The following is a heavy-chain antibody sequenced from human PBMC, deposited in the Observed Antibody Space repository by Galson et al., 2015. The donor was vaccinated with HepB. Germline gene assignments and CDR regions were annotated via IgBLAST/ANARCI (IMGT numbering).Heavy chain of an antibody. V-gene: IGHV3-53*01. CDR1: GFTFSDFH. Sequence: SLRLSCAASGFTFSDFHMSWVRQAPGKGLEWVSSIFNGDNTEFADSVKGRFSISRDNFKNILYLQMNSLRVEDTAIYYCARWMGPRTEFHYWGQGTLVTVSS. CDR2: IFNGDNT. J-gene: IGHJ4*02. CDR3: ARWMGPRTEFHY. D-gene: IGHD1-26*01.